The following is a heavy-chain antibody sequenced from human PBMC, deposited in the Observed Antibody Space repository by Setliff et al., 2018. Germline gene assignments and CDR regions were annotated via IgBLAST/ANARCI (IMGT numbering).Heavy chain of an antibody. Sequence: ASVKVSCKASGYTFTGYYMHWVRQAPGQGLEWMGWINPNSGGTNYAQKFQGRVTVTRDTSISTAYMELSRLRSDDTAVYYRARDSGYVRLLSASDIWGQGTMVTVSS. J-gene: IGHJ3*02. CDR1: GYTFTGYY. CDR3: ARDSGYVRLLSASDI. D-gene: IGHD5-12*01. CDR2: INPNSGGT. V-gene: IGHV1-2*02.